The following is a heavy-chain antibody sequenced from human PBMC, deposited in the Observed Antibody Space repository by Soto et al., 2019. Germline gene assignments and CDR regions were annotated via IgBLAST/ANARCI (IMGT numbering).Heavy chain of an antibody. CDR3: ARAGRWRPVDD. Sequence: QVQLQESGPGLVKPSQTLSLTCTVSGGSITSGDYFWSWIRQSSGKGLEWIGNIHNSGSTYYNPSLKSRVTLSVGTSKNRLSLQLCSVTAADTAVYYCARAGRWRPVDDWGQGTLVTVSS. CDR1: GGSITSGDYF. J-gene: IGHJ4*02. V-gene: IGHV4-30-4*01. D-gene: IGHD3-3*01. CDR2: IHNSGST.